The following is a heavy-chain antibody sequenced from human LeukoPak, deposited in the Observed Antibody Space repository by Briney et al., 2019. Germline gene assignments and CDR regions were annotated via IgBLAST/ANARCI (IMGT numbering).Heavy chain of an antibody. CDR3: GSRTYYYDSSAYYGAFDI. D-gene: IGHD3-22*01. CDR1: GGSISSSSYY. CDR2: IYDSGST. J-gene: IGHJ3*02. Sequence: SETLSLTCTVSGGSISSSSYYWGRIRQPPGKGLEWTVSIYDSGSTNYNPFLKSRVTTSVDTSKNQFSLKLSSVTAADTTVYYCGSRTYYYDSSAYYGAFDIWGQGTMATVSS. V-gene: IGHV4-39*01.